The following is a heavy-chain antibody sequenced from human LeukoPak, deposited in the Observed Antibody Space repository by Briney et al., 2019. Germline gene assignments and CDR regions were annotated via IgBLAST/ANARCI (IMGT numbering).Heavy chain of an antibody. Sequence: GGSLRLSCAASGFTFSSYAMNWVRQAPGKGLEWVAFIRYDGSNKYYADSVKGRFTISRDNSKNTVYLQMNSLRAEDTAVYYCAKHGLPLVVISAPLDYWGQGTLVTVAS. CDR1: GFTFSSYA. CDR3: AKHGLPLVVISAPLDY. V-gene: IGHV3-30*02. D-gene: IGHD2-15*01. CDR2: IRYDGSNK. J-gene: IGHJ4*02.